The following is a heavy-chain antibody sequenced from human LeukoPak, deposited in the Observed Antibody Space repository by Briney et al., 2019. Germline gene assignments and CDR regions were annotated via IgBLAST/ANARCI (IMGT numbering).Heavy chain of an antibody. J-gene: IGHJ4*02. D-gene: IGHD6-13*01. CDR3: ARDYHSSWFF. CDR2: ISSTSSTI. Sequence: GGSLRLSCAASGFTFANYNFNWVRQAPGKGLEWVSYISSTSSTIYYADSMKGRFTISRDNAKNSLYLQMNSLRAEDTAVYYCARDYHSSWFFRGQGTLVTVSS. V-gene: IGHV3-48*01. CDR1: GFTFANYN.